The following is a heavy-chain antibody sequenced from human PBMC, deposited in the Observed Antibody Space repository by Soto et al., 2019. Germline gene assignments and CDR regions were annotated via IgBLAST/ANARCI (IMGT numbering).Heavy chain of an antibody. CDR3: TKEGAKVGSGGYLSFDF. CDR1: GFTFSDYG. CDR2: VSNDGGTT. J-gene: IGHJ4*02. V-gene: IGHV3-30*18. D-gene: IGHD6-19*01. Sequence: QAQLVESGGDVVQPGRSLRLSCAAAGFTFSDYGMHWVRQAPGKGPEWVAVVSNDGGTTYYADSVKGRFTISRDNSKNTLYLQLNSLRAEDTAVYYCTKEGAKVGSGGYLSFDFWGQGTLVTVSS.